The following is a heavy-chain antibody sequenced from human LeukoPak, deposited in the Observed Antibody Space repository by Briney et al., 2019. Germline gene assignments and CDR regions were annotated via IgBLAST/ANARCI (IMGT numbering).Heavy chain of an antibody. CDR3: ARGSSRDWLLYYYYYMDV. V-gene: IGHV4-34*01. CDR1: GGSFSGYY. CDR2: INHSGST. Sequence: SETLSLTCAVYGGSFSGYYWSWIRQPPGKGLEWIGEINHSGSTNYNPSLKSRVTISVDTSKNQFSLKLSSVTAADTAVYYCARGSSRDWLLYYYYYMDVWGKGTTVTISS. D-gene: IGHD3-9*01. J-gene: IGHJ6*03.